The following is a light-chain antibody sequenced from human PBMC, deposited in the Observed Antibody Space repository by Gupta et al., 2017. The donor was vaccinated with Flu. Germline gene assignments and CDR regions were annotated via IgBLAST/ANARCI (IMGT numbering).Light chain of an antibody. CDR2: EVS. J-gene: IGLJ3*02. CDR1: SSDVGSYNR. V-gene: IGLV2-18*02. Sequence: HSALTQPASVSGSTGQSITISCTGTSSDVGSYNRVSWYQQPPGTAPKLLISEVSIRPSGVPDRFSGSKSVNTASLTISGLQAEDEADYYCSSFTTSNTWVFGGGTKLTVL. CDR3: SSFTTSNTWV.